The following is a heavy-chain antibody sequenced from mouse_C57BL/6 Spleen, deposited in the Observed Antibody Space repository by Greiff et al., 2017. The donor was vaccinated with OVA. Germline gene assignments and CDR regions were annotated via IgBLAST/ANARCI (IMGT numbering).Heavy chain of an antibody. D-gene: IGHD2-1*01. V-gene: IGHV2-6-1*01. CDR1: GFSLTSYG. CDR2: IWSDGST. Sequence: VHLVESGPGLVAPSQSLSITCTVSGFSLTSYGVHWVRQPPGKGLEWLVVIWSDGSTTYNSALKSRLSISKDNSKSQVFLKMNSLQTDDTAMYYCARHPLYSGDAMDYWGQGTSVTVSS. CDR3: ARHPLYSGDAMDY. J-gene: IGHJ4*01.